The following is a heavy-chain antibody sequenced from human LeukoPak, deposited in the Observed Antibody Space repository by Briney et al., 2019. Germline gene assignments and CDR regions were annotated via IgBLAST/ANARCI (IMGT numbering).Heavy chain of an antibody. CDR2: INPNSGGT. CDR3: ASLGIAAAGNYYYYMDV. CDR1: GYTFTGYY. J-gene: IGHJ6*03. D-gene: IGHD6-13*01. V-gene: IGHV1-2*02. Sequence: ASVEVSCKASGYTFTGYYMHWVRQAPGQGLEWMGWINPNSGGTNYAQKFQGRVTMTRDTSISTAYMELSRLRSDDTAVYYCASLGIAAAGNYYYYMDVWGKGTTVTISS.